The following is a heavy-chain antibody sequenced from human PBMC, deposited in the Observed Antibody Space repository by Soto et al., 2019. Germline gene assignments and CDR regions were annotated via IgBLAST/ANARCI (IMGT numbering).Heavy chain of an antibody. CDR2: IYSGGST. Sequence: EVQLVETGGGLIQPGGSLRLSCAASGFTVSSNYMSCVRQAPGKGLEWGSVIYSGGSTYYADSVKGRFTIARDNSKNTRYLQMNSLRAEDTAVYYCARSTTGTTRNRYFDLWGRGTLVTVSS. CDR3: ARSTTGTTRNRYFDL. CDR1: GFTVSSNY. J-gene: IGHJ2*01. V-gene: IGHV3-53*02. D-gene: IGHD1-7*01.